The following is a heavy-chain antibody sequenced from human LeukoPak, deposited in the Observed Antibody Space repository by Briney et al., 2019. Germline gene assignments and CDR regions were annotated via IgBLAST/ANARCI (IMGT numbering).Heavy chain of an antibody. CDR3: AKDGTTGGSYYDRLEH. CDR1: GFTFSSYG. Sequence: GGSLRLSCAASGFTFSSYGMHWIRQAPGKGLEWVALISYDGSNKYYADSVKGRFTISRDNSKNTLYLQMNSLRAEDTAEYYCAKDGTTGGSYYDRLEHWGQGTLVTVSS. CDR2: ISYDGSNK. J-gene: IGHJ1*01. D-gene: IGHD1-26*01. V-gene: IGHV3-30*18.